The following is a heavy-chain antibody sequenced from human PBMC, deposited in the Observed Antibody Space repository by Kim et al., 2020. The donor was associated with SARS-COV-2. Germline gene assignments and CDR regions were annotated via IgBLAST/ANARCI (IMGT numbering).Heavy chain of an antibody. V-gene: IGHV1-24*01. J-gene: IGHJ4*02. Sequence: ASVKVSCKVSGYTLTELSMHWVRQAPGKGLEWMGGFDPEDGETIYAQKVQGRVTMTEDTSTDTAYMELSSLRSEDTAVYYCATRGYCSGGSCYSTDYWGQGTLVTVSS. CDR1: GYTLTELS. CDR2: FDPEDGET. D-gene: IGHD2-15*01. CDR3: ATRGYCSGGSCYSTDY.